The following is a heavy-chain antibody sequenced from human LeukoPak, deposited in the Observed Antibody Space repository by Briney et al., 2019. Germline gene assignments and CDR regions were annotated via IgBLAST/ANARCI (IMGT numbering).Heavy chain of an antibody. CDR2: ISYDGTNR. Sequence: GGSLRLSCAASGFTFTSYAMRWVRQAPGRGLEWLALISYDGTNRYYADSVKGRFTISRDNSKNTLYLQMNSLRAEDTAVFYCATAGTPQFDYWGQGTLVTVSS. CDR3: ATAGTPQFDY. V-gene: IGHV3-30-3*01. J-gene: IGHJ4*02. D-gene: IGHD1-14*01. CDR1: GFTFTSYA.